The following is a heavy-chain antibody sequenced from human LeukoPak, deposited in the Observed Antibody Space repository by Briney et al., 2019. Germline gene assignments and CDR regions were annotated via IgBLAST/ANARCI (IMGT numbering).Heavy chain of an antibody. Sequence: GRSLRLSCAASGFTFDDYAMHWVRQAPGKGLEWVSGISWNSGSIGYADSVKGRFTISRDNSKNTLYLQMNSLRAEDTAVYYCAKDATTVTSQGDYWGQGTLVTVSS. CDR2: ISWNSGSI. CDR1: GFTFDDYA. V-gene: IGHV3-9*01. D-gene: IGHD4-17*01. J-gene: IGHJ4*02. CDR3: AKDATTVTSQGDY.